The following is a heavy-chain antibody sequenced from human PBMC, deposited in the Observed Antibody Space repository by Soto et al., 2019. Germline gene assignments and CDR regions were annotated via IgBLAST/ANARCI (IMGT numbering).Heavy chain of an antibody. V-gene: IGHV3-53*01. Sequence: VQLVESGGGLIQPGGSLRLSCVASGLTVSQNYMAWVRQAPEMGPQWVFVPYAEGSTYYTESVKGRFTISRDPSKNTLFLQMDGLRAEDTAVYYCVRPRPSGENYGMDVWGQGTTVTVSS. CDR1: GLTVSQNY. D-gene: IGHD1-26*01. CDR2: PYAEGST. J-gene: IGHJ6*02. CDR3: VRPRPSGENYGMDV.